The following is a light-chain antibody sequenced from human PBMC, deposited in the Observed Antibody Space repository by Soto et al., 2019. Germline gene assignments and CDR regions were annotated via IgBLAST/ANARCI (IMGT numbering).Light chain of an antibody. CDR2: GIS. J-gene: IGKJ1*01. CDR1: QSVTRNY. CDR3: HQYDNLPWT. V-gene: IGKV3-20*01. Sequence: EIVLTQSPGTLSLSPGGRATISCRASQSVTRNYLAWFQQKPGQAPRLLIYGISSRATGIPDRVSGSGSGTDFTVTIIRLEPEDFAVYYCHQYDNLPWTFGQGTKVEIK.